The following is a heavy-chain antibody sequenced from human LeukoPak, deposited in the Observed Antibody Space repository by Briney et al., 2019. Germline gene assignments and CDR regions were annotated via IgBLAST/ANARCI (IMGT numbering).Heavy chain of an antibody. J-gene: IGHJ4*02. CDR1: GFIFSSYS. D-gene: IGHD3-10*01. CDR2: ISLSGSAI. Sequence: GGSLRLSCAASGFIFSSYSMTWVRQAPGKGLEWVSYISLSGSAIYYADSVKGRFTISRDNAKNSLYLQMNSLRAEDTAVYYCVREVYYGSERRFDFWGQGTLVTVSS. CDR3: VREVYYGSERRFDF. V-gene: IGHV3-48*01.